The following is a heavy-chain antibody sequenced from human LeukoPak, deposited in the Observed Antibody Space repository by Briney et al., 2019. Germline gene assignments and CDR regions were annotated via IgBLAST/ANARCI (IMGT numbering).Heavy chain of an antibody. CDR2: INQSGST. D-gene: IGHD3-10*01. Sequence: SETLSLTCAVYGGSFSGYSWSWNRQPPGKGLEWIGEINQSGSTNYNPSLKSRVTISVDTSKNQSSLKLSSVTAADTAVYYVARGAFPGGVVRGVITPFINWGQGTLVTVSS. V-gene: IGHV4-34*01. CDR3: ARGAFPGGVVRGVITPFIN. CDR1: GGSFSGYS. J-gene: IGHJ4*02.